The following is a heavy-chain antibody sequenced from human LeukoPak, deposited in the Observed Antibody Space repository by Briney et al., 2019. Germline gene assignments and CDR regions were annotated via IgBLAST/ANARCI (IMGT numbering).Heavy chain of an antibody. CDR1: GFTFSDYA. CDR3: AKDLSMVRGVPY. J-gene: IGHJ4*02. V-gene: IGHV3-23*01. D-gene: IGHD3-10*01. Sequence: GGSLRLSCAASGFTFSDYALGWVRQAPGRGLEWVATLSGSGAGTYYSDSVQGRFTISRDNSKRTLFLQMNSLRAEDTAVYYCAKDLSMVRGVPYWGQGTLVTVSS. CDR2: LSGSGAGT.